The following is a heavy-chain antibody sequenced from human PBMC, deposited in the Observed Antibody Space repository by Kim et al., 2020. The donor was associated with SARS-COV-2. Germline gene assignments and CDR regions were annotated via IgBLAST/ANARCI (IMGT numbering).Heavy chain of an antibody. CDR2: FSATNDDT. V-gene: IGHV1-18*04. CDR1: GYSLTDNF. J-gene: IGHJ4*02. Sequence: ASVKVSCKASGYSLTDNFTAWVRQVPGQGLQWLGWFSATNDDTQFVAPIRDRLNMTLDTSIKTAFLDLSGLAAADTAIYFCVRRISFYFDVWGQGLLVPGS. D-gene: IGHD2-15*01. CDR3: VRRISFYFDV.